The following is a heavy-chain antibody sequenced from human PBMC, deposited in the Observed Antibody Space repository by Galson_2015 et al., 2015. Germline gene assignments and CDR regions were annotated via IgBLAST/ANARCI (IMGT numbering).Heavy chain of an antibody. CDR2: MKPNSGGT. D-gene: IGHD5-24*01. CDR1: GYTFTDYY. Sequence: SVKVSCKASGYTFTDYYMHWVRQAPGQGLEWMGWMKPNSGGTKYAQKFQGRVTMTRDTSISTAYMELSRLKSDDTAVYYCARSSITGVIPSRSYYFGMDVLGHGTTV. V-gene: IGHV1-2*02. CDR3: ARSSITGVIPSRSYYFGMDV. J-gene: IGHJ6*02.